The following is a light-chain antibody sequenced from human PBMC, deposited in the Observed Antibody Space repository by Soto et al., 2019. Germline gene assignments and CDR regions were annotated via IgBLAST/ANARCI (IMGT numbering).Light chain of an antibody. CDR1: QNISNY. Sequence: DIQVTQSPSSLSASVGDRVTITCRASQNISNYLNWYQQKLGKAPKLLTYGASNLQSGVPSRFSGSGSGTDFTFTISSLQPEDIATYYCQQYDSLPRTFGQGTKVDIK. V-gene: IGKV1-33*01. CDR2: GAS. J-gene: IGKJ1*01. CDR3: QQYDSLPRT.